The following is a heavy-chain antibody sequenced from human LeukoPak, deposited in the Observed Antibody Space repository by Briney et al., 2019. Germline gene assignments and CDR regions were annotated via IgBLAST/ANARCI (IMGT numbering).Heavy chain of an antibody. J-gene: IGHJ6*03. V-gene: IGHV3-11*04. CDR1: GFTFSDYY. CDR2: ISSSGSTI. CDR3: ARHGRYCSSTSCYKAGGYYYYYMDV. Sequence: PGGSLRLSCAASGFTFSDYYMSWIRQAPGKGLEWVSYISSSGSTIYYADSVKGRFTISRDNAKNSLYLQMNSLRAEDTAVYYCARHGRYCSSTSCYKAGGYYYYYMDVWGKGTTVTVSS. D-gene: IGHD2-2*02.